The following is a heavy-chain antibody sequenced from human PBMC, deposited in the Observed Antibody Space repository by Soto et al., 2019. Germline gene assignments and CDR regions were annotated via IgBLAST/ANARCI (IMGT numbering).Heavy chain of an antibody. Sequence: QSQTLSLTCAISGDSVSSNSAAWNWIRQSPSRGLEWLGRTYYRSKWYNDYAVSVKSRITINPDTSKNQFSLQLNSVTPDVTAVYYCALIYHDAFDIWVQGTIVTVSS. CDR1: GDSVSSNSAA. J-gene: IGHJ3*02. D-gene: IGHD2-2*01. CDR2: TYYRSKWYN. CDR3: ALIYHDAFDI. V-gene: IGHV6-1*01.